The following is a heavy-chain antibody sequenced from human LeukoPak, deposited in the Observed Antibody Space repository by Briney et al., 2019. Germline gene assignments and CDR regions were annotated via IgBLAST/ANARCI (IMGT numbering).Heavy chain of an antibody. Sequence: GGTLRLSCAASGFTFSSHGMNWVRQAPGKGLEWVSAISGSGGSTYYADSVKGRFTISRDNSKNTLYLQMNSLRAEDTAVYYCAKGHGDYVVDAFDIWGQGTMVTVSS. J-gene: IGHJ3*02. CDR1: GFTFSSHG. CDR2: ISGSGGST. D-gene: IGHD4-17*01. CDR3: AKGHGDYVVDAFDI. V-gene: IGHV3-23*01.